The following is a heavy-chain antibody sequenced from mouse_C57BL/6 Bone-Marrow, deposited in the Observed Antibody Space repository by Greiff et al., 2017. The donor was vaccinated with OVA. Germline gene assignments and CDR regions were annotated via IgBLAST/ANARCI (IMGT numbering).Heavy chain of an antibody. J-gene: IGHJ2*01. Sequence: VQLQQSGAELVRPGASVKLSCTASGFNITDDYMHWVKQRPEQSLEWIGGIDPKNGDNEYASKFQGKATITADTSSNTAYLQLSSLTSADTAVYYCTTRLLPFDYWGQGTTLTVSS. CDR2: IDPKNGDN. CDR3: TTRLLPFDY. V-gene: IGHV14-4*01. D-gene: IGHD1-1*01. CDR1: GFNITDDY.